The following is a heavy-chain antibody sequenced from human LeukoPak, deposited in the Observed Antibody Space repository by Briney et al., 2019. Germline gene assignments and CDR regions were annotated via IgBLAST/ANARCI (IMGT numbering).Heavy chain of an antibody. D-gene: IGHD6-19*01. CDR2: IYYSGST. CDR1: GGSISSSSYY. Sequence: SETLSLTCTVSGGSISSSSYYWGWIRQPPGKALEWIGSIYYSGSTYYNPSLKSRVTISVDTSKNQFSLKLSSVTAADTAVYYCVRRIAVESDFEYWGQGTLVTVSS. CDR3: VRRIAVESDFEY. V-gene: IGHV4-39*01. J-gene: IGHJ4*02.